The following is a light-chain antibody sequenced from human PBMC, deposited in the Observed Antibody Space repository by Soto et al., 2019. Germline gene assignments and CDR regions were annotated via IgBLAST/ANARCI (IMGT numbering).Light chain of an antibody. V-gene: IGKV1-5*03. Sequence: DIQMTQSPSTLSASVGDRVTITCRASQSINTWLAWFQQQPGKAPKLLIYKASSLESGVPSRFRGSGSETEFTLTISSLQPDDFATYYCHQYNSYPYTFGQGTKLEIK. CDR2: KAS. J-gene: IGKJ2*01. CDR3: HQYNSYPYT. CDR1: QSINTW.